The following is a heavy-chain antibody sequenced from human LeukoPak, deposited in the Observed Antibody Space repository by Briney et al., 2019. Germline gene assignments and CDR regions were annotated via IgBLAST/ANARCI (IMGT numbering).Heavy chain of an antibody. CDR2: INPNSGGT. V-gene: IGHV1-2*02. J-gene: IGHJ6*02. CDR1: GYTFTGYY. Sequence: ASVKVSCKASGYTFTGYYMHWVRQAPGQGLEWMGWINPNSGGTNYAQEFQGRVTMTRDTSISTAYMELSRMTSGDTAVYFCARYGSGSYGMDVWGQGTTVTVSS. D-gene: IGHD3-10*01. CDR3: ARYGSGSYGMDV.